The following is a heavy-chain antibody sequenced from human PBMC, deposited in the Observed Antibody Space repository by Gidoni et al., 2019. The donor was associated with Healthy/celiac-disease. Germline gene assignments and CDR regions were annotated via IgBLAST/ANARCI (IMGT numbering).Heavy chain of an antibody. V-gene: IGHV3-49*05. D-gene: IGHD2-21*02. CDR3: TRDYCGGDCYHPFDY. Sequence: EVQLVESGGGLVKPGRSLRLSCTASGFTFGDYAMSWFRQDPGKGLEWVGFIRSKAYGGTTEYAASVKGRFTISRDDSKSIAYLQMNSLKTEDTAVYYCTRDYCGGDCYHPFDYWGQGTLVTVSS. J-gene: IGHJ4*02. CDR1: GFTFGDYA. CDR2: IRSKAYGGTT.